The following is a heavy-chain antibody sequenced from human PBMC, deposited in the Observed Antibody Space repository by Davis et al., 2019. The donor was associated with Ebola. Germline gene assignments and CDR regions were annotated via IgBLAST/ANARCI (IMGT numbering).Heavy chain of an antibody. D-gene: IGHD7-27*01. Sequence: PSETLSLTCTVSGDSVSRDDFYWSWIRQPPGKGLEWIGFTHHSGSSYYNPSLKSRLTLSLDTSKNQFSLKVTSVTAADTAVYYCGGGRTGRLEYWGQGTLATVSS. V-gene: IGHV4-30-4*08. CDR2: THHSGSS. CDR3: GGGRTGRLEY. J-gene: IGHJ4*02. CDR1: GDSVSRDDFY.